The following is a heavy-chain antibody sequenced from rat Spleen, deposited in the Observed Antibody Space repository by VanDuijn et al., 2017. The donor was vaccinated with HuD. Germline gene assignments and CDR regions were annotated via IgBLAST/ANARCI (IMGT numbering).Heavy chain of an antibody. D-gene: IGHD1-11*01. J-gene: IGHJ2*01. CDR1: GFTFTNYW. CDR2: ITNNADST. V-gene: IGHV5-31*01. Sequence: EVQLVESGGGLVQPGRSLKLSCVASGFTFTNYWMTWIRQAPGKGLEWVASITNNADSTYYPDSVRGRFTISRDNAKSTIYMQMNSLRSEDTATYCCTAGGGYWDYWGQGVMVTVSS. CDR3: TAGGGYWDY.